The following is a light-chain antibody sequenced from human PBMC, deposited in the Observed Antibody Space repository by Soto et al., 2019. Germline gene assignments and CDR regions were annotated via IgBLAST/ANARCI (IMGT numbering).Light chain of an antibody. CDR3: VQHNSFPFS. J-gene: IGKJ3*01. CDR1: QGIKSD. Sequence: DIQMTQSPSSLSASVGDRVTITCRASQGIKSDLGWYQQKPGKAPKSLIYNASSLQSGVPSRFSRRGSGTEVHLTITNLQPEDFAIDCCVQHNSFPFSLGPWTRVDI. CDR2: NAS. V-gene: IGKV1-17*02.